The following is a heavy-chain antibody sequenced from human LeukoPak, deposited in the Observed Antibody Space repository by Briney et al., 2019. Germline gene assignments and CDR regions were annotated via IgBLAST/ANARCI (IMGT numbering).Heavy chain of an antibody. J-gene: IGHJ6*03. Sequence: ASVKVSCKASGYTFTGYYMHWVRQAPGQGLEWMGWINPNSGGTNYAQKFQGRVTVTRDTSISTAYMELSRLRSDDTAVYYCASGAYSSGWPRGDYYYMDVWGKGTTVTVSS. V-gene: IGHV1-2*02. CDR3: ASGAYSSGWPRGDYYYMDV. CDR2: INPNSGGT. D-gene: IGHD6-19*01. CDR1: GYTFTGYY.